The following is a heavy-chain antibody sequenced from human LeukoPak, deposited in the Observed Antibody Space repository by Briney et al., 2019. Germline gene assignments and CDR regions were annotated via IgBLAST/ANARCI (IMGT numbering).Heavy chain of an antibody. V-gene: IGHV4-59*01. CDR2: IYYSGST. D-gene: IGHD2-2*01. Sequence: SETLSLTCTVSGGSIGSYYWSWIRQPPGKGLEWIGYIYYSGSTNYNPSLKSRVTISVDTSKNQFSLKLSSVTAADTAVYYCARMSYCSSTSCSDYWGQGTLVTVSS. J-gene: IGHJ4*02. CDR3: ARMSYCSSTSCSDY. CDR1: GGSIGSYY.